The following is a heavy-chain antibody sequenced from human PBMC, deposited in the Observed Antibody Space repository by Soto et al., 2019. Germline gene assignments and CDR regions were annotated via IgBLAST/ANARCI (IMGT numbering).Heavy chain of an antibody. Sequence: QVQLQESGPGLVKPSETLSLTCTVSGGSISRYYWSWIRKPAGKGLEWNGRIYTSGSTNYNPSLKSRVIMSVHTSKNQYSLKLSAVTAADTAVYYCAREHNYGSVEFDPWGQGTLVTVSS. CDR2: IYTSGST. CDR3: AREHNYGSVEFDP. D-gene: IGHD3-10*01. V-gene: IGHV4-4*07. J-gene: IGHJ5*02. CDR1: GGSISRYY.